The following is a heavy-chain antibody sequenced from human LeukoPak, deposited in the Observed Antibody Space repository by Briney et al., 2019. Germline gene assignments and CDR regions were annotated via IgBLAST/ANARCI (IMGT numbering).Heavy chain of an antibody. CDR3: ARGVNWFDP. CDR1: GFNFSNAW. J-gene: IGHJ5*02. Sequence: GGSLRLSCAGSGFNFSNAWMDWVRQAPGKGLEWVANIKQDGSEKYYVDSVKGRFTISRDNAKNSLYLQMNSLRAEDTAVYYCARGVNWFDPWGQGTLVTVSS. V-gene: IGHV3-7*01. CDR2: IKQDGSEK.